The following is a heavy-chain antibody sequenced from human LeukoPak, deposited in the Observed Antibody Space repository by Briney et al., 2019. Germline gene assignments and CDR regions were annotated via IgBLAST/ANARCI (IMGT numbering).Heavy chain of an antibody. CDR2: ISNGGDP. Sequence: GGSLRLSCAASGFVVTANYSAWARQAPGKGLEWVSTISNGGDPFYGDSVKGRSTIPRDESTNTFSLQLDSLRVEDMGVYYCALLSGGTFDYWGQGAQVTVAS. J-gene: IGHJ4*02. V-gene: IGHV3-53*01. CDR1: GFVVTANY. D-gene: IGHD2/OR15-2a*01. CDR3: ALLSGGTFDY.